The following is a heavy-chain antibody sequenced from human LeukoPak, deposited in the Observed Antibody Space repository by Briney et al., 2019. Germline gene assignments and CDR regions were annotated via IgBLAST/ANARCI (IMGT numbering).Heavy chain of an antibody. Sequence: PGGSLRLSCAASGFIFSSDAMSWVRQAPGKGLEWVSAISGSGGSTYYADSVKGRFTISRDNSKNTLYLQMNSLRAEDAAVYYCAKQLRPDDYWGQGTLVTVSS. D-gene: IGHD5-12*01. CDR2: ISGSGGST. J-gene: IGHJ4*02. CDR3: AKQLRPDDY. CDR1: GFIFSSDA. V-gene: IGHV3-23*01.